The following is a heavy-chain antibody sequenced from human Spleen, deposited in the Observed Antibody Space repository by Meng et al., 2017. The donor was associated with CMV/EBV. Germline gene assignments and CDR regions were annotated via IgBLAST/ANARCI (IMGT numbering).Heavy chain of an antibody. V-gene: IGHV6-1*01. CDR1: GVSVSSNTAA. Sequence: SCDISGVSVSSNTAAWNWIRQSPSRGLEWLGRTYYRFKWYHDFALSVKTRITINADTAENHFSLQLNSVTPEDTAVYYCTRDRVGATTGFYYGMDVWGQGTTVTVSS. D-gene: IGHD1-26*01. CDR3: TRDRVGATTGFYYGMDV. J-gene: IGHJ6*02. CDR2: TYYRFKWYH.